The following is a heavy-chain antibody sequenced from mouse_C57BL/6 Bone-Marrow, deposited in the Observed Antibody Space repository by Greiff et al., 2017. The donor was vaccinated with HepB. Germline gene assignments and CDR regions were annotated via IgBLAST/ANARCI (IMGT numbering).Heavy chain of an antibody. J-gene: IGHJ1*03. CDR3: ARLIYYYGSSYEDWYFDV. CDR1: GYTFTNYW. D-gene: IGHD1-1*01. Sequence: QVQLQQSGAELVRPGTSVKMSCKASGYTFTNYWIGWAKQRPGHGLEWIGDIYPGGGYTNYNEKFKGKATLTADKSSSTAYMQFSSLTSEDSAIYYCARLIYYYGSSYEDWYFDVWGTGTTVTVSS. CDR2: IYPGGGYT. V-gene: IGHV1-63*01.